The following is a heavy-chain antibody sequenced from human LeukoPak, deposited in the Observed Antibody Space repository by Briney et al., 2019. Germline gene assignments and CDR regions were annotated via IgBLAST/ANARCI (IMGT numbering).Heavy chain of an antibody. CDR1: GGSISTANS. Sequence: SGTLSLTCGVPGGSISTANSWSGVGQPPGQGLEWFGEIALTGLTNYNPSLNGGVTMSLDESSSKLSLSQTSVTAVNTAIYYCSRESGAFCPFGYWGQGSLVIVPS. V-gene: IGHV4-4*02. J-gene: IGHJ4*02. CDR3: SRESGAFCPFGY. D-gene: IGHD1-26*01. CDR2: IALTGLT.